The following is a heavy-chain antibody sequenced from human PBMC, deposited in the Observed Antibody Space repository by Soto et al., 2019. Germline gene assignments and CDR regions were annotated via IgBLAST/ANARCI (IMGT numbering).Heavy chain of an antibody. D-gene: IGHD5-18*01. V-gene: IGHV4-30-4*01. CDR3: ASGRYSYGYPS. CDR2: IYYSGST. J-gene: IGHJ4*02. CDR1: GGSISSGDYY. Sequence: SETLSLTCTVSGGSISSGDYYWSWIRQPPGKGLEWIGYIYYSGSTYYNPSLKSRVTISVDTSKNQFSLKLSSVTAADTAVYYCASGRYSYGYPSWGQGTLVPVSS.